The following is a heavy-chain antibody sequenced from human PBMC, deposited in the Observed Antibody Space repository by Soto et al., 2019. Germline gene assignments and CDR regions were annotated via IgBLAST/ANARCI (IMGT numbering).Heavy chain of an antibody. CDR2: ISGSGGST. D-gene: IGHD3-3*01. CDR1: GFTFSSYA. J-gene: IGHJ6*02. CDR3: AKDLAYDFWSGYYTGDYGMDV. V-gene: IGHV3-23*01. Sequence: GGSLRLSCAASGFTFSSYAMSWVRQAPGKGLEWVSAISGSGGSTYYADSVKGRFTISRDNSKNTLYLQMNSLRAEDTAVYYCAKDLAYDFWSGYYTGDYGMDVWGQGTTVTVSS.